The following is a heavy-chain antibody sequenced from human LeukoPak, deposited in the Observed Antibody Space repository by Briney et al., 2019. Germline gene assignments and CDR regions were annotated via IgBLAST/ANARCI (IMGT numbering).Heavy chain of an antibody. Sequence: GGSLRLSCAGSGFTFSSYSMNWVRQAPGKGLEWVSSISSSSSYIYYADSVKGRFTISRDNAKNSLYLQMNSLRAEDTAVYYCARDRRGYCSGGSCPNSGYYYYYMDVWGKGTTVTVSS. D-gene: IGHD2-15*01. V-gene: IGHV3-21*01. J-gene: IGHJ6*03. CDR2: ISSSSSYI. CDR3: ARDRRGYCSGGSCPNSGYYYYYMDV. CDR1: GFTFSSYS.